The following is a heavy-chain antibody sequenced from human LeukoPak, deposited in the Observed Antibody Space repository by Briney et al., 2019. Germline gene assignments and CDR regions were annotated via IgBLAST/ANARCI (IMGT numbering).Heavy chain of an antibody. CDR3: ARGGFFGSGSLFDS. V-gene: IGHV4-31*03. CDR2: IYYSGYT. D-gene: IGHD3-10*01. J-gene: IGHJ4*02. CDR1: GGSVSSGGSY. Sequence: SQTLSLTCSVSGGSVSSGGSYWSWIRQLPGKGLEWIGYIYYSGYTFYSPSLKSRVFISFDTSKNLFSLNFGSVTAADTAVYYCARGGFFGSGSLFDSWGQGTLVTVSS.